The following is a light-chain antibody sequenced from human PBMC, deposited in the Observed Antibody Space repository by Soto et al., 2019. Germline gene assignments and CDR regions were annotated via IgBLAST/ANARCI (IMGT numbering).Light chain of an antibody. V-gene: IGKV3-15*01. J-gene: IGKJ2*01. CDR1: QSVSRN. Sequence: EIVMTQSPATLSVSPGERATLSCRASQSVSRNLAWYQQKPGQAPRLLIYAASTRATGIPARFSGSGSGKEFTLTISSLQSEDFAVYYCQQYNNWPYTFGQGTKLEIK. CDR2: AAS. CDR3: QQYNNWPYT.